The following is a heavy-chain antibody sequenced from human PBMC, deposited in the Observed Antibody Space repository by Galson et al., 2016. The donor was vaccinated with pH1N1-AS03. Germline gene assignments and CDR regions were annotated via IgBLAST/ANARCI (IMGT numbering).Heavy chain of an antibody. J-gene: IGHJ6*02. V-gene: IGHV4-59*01. Sequence: SETLSLTCTVSGGSISSYYWSWIWQPPGKGLEWIGYIYYSGSTNYNPSIKSRVTISVDASKNQFSLKLSSVTAADTAVYYCARTGSRGNDPFYYYYYGMDVWGQGTTVTVSS. CDR1: GGSISSYY. CDR2: IYYSGST. D-gene: IGHD1-1*01. CDR3: ARTGSRGNDPFYYYYYGMDV.